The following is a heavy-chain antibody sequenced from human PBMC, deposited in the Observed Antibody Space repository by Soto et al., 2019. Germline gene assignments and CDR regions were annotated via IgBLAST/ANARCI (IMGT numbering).Heavy chain of an antibody. D-gene: IGHD4-17*01. V-gene: IGHV3-48*01. CDR2: ISSSSSTI. CDR1: GFTFSSYS. Sequence: EVQLVESGGGLVQPGGSLRLSCAASGFTFSSYSMNWVRQAPGKGLEWVSYISSSSSTIYYAASVKGRLTISRDNAKNSLYQQMNSLRAEDTAVYYRERELGGAVTTSLQHWGQGTLVTASS. CDR3: ERELGGAVTTSLQH. J-gene: IGHJ1*01.